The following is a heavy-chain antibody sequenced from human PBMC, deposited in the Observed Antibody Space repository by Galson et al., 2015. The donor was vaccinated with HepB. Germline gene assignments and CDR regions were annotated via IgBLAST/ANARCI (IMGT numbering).Heavy chain of an antibody. V-gene: IGHV4-34*01. Sequence: SLTCAVYGGSFSGYYWSWIRQPPGKGLEWIGEINNSGSTNYNPSLKSRVTISVDTSKNQFSLKLSSVTAADTAVYYCARGPTYYDYVWGSYRYDYFDYWGQGTLVTVSS. CDR1: GGSFSGYY. J-gene: IGHJ4*02. CDR2: INNSGST. D-gene: IGHD3-16*02. CDR3: ARGPTYYDYVWGSYRYDYFDY.